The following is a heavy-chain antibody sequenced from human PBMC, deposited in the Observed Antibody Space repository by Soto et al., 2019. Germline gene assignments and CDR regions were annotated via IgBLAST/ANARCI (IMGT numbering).Heavy chain of an antibody. J-gene: IGHJ5*02. CDR1: GGSISSYY. D-gene: IGHD1-26*01. Sequence: PSETLSLTCTVSGGSISSYYWSWIRQPPGKGLEWIGYIYYSGSTNYNPSLKSRVTISVDTSKNQFSLKLSSVTAADTAVYYCARVISRWELLKWFDPWGQGTLVTVSS. CDR2: IYYSGST. CDR3: ARVISRWELLKWFDP. V-gene: IGHV4-59*01.